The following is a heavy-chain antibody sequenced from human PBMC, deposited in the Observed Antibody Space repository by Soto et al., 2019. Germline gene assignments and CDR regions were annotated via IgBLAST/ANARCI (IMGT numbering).Heavy chain of an antibody. CDR1: GFTFSSYS. CDR2: ISSSSSYI. CDR3: AREALVYGFGGVIENEDYYYYYMDV. V-gene: IGHV3-21*01. J-gene: IGHJ6*03. D-gene: IGHD3-16*02. Sequence: GGSLRLSCAASGFTFSSYSMNWVRQAPGKGLEWVSSISSSSSYIYYADSVKGRFTISRDNAKNSLYLQMNSLRAEDTAVYYCAREALVYGFGGVIENEDYYYYYMDVWGKGTTVTVSS.